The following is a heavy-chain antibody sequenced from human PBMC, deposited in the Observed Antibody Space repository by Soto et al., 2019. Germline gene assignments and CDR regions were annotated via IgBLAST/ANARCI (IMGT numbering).Heavy chain of an antibody. D-gene: IGHD2-15*01. CDR2: ISYDGSNT. CDR1: GVSFNSYD. CDR3: ARITRYCSGGDCHA. Sequence: QAHLVESGGGVVQPGTSLRLSCADSGVSFNSYDMHWVRQAPGKGPEWVAIISYDGSNTYYSDSVRGRFTISRDNSKDTLYLQMHSLRSEDTAIYYCARITRYCSGGDCHAWGQGTQVTVSS. J-gene: IGHJ5*02. V-gene: IGHV3-30*03.